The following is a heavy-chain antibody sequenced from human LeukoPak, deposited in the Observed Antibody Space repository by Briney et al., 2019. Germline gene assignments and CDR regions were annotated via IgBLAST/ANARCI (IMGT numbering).Heavy chain of an antibody. CDR1: GFTFSSYW. J-gene: IGHJ5*02. Sequence: GGSLRLSCAASGFTFSSYWMHWVRQAPGKGLVWVSRINSDGSSTIYADSVKGRFTISRDNAKNTRYLQMSSLRAEDTAVYYCARGPYSSDWYGWFDPWGQGTLVTVSS. D-gene: IGHD6-19*01. V-gene: IGHV3-74*01. CDR3: ARGPYSSDWYGWFDP. CDR2: INSDGSST.